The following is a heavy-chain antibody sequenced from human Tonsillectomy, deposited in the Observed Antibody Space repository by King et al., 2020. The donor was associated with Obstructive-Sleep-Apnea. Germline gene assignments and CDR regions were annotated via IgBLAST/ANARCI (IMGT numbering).Heavy chain of an antibody. CDR1: GYTFSSYG. Sequence: QLVQSGAEVKKPGASVKVSCKASGYTFSSYGISWVRQAPGQGLEWMCWINAYNGNTNYAQKLQGRVTMTTETSTSTAYMELRSLRSDDTAVYYCARGASEGFLEWLSLGYFDYWGQGTLVTVSS. D-gene: IGHD3-3*01. CDR3: ARGASEGFLEWLSLGYFDY. J-gene: IGHJ4*02. V-gene: IGHV1-18*04. CDR2: INAYNGNT.